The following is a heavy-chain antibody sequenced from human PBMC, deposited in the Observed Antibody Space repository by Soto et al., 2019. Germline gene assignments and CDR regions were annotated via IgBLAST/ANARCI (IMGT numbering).Heavy chain of an antibody. V-gene: IGHV4-59*08. CDR3: AKQAMD. Sequence: QVQLQESGPGLVKPSETLSLTCTVSVGSISDYYWSWFRQAPGKGLVWFGYAYYRGTTNYNPSLQSPCPMSVDTSKNKFSLKLTAVTAADTAVDYSAKQAMDWGQGTRVTVSS. CDR1: VGSISDYY. J-gene: IGHJ4*02. CDR2: AYYRGTT.